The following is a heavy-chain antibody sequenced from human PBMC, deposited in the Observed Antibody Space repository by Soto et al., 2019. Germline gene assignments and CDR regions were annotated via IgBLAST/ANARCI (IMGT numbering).Heavy chain of an antibody. V-gene: IGHV1-8*01. CDR3: ARYQIGEGFTA. CDR2: MNPHSDT. J-gene: IGHJ5*02. CDR1: GYTYTNLD. Sequence: QVQLVQSGAEVKRPGASVKVSCKASGYTYTNLDINWVRQGSGQGLEWVGWMNPHSDTGFAQKFQGRVTLTRDTPTSTVYMELTSLRFDDTAVYYCARYQIGEGFTAWGQGTPVTVSS.